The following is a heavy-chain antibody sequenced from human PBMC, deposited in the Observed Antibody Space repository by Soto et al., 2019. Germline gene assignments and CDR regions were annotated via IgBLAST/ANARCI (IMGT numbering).Heavy chain of an antibody. V-gene: IGHV5-51*01. J-gene: IGHJ6*02. D-gene: IGHD3-10*01. CDR2: IYPGDSDT. CDR1: GYSFTSYW. CDR3: SRPFYFGSGSYYKFSGMDV. Sequence: PGESLKISCKGSGYSFTSYWIGWVRQMPGKGLEWMGIIYPGDSDTRYSPSFQGQVTISADKSISTAYLKWSSLKASDTAMYKWSRPFYFGSGSYYKFSGMDVWGQGTTVTVSS.